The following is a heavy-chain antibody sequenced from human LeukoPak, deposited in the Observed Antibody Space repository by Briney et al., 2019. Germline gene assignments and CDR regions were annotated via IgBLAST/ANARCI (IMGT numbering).Heavy chain of an antibody. D-gene: IGHD3-10*01. CDR2: ISGSTYTT. Sequence: GGSLRLSCAASGFTFSSYALSWVRQPPGKGLEWVSSISGSTYTTYYADSVKGRFTISRDNSKNTLYLQMNSLRAEDTAVYYCARARMVRGVIITRYYYMDVWGKGTTVTISS. V-gene: IGHV3-23*01. CDR3: ARARMVRGVIITRYYYMDV. CDR1: GFTFSSYA. J-gene: IGHJ6*03.